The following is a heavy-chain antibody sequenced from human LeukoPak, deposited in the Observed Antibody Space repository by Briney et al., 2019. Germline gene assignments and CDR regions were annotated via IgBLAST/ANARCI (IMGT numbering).Heavy chain of an antibody. Sequence: GESLRLSCEASGFTFDDYGMSWVRQAPGKGLEWVSGINWNGGGTGYADSVKGRFTISRDNAKNSLYLQMNSLRVEDTALYHCARVPRARTLTGTTYYYYLDVWVKGGKVAV. CDR1: GFTFDDYG. CDR2: INWNGGGT. J-gene: IGHJ6*03. CDR3: ARVPRARTLTGTTYYYYLDV. V-gene: IGHV3-20*01. D-gene: IGHD1-7*01.